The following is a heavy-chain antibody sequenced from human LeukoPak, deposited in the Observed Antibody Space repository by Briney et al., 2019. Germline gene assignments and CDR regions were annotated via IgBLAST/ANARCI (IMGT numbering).Heavy chain of an antibody. Sequence: KPSETLSLTCTASGGSINSYYWSWIRQPPGKGLEWIGYIYYSGTTNYNPSLKSRVTISVDTSKNQFSLKLSSVTAADTAVYYCARNPRSGYFPHYHYYGMDVWGQGTTVTVSS. CDR3: ARNPRSGYFPHYHYYGMDV. V-gene: IGHV4-59*01. CDR1: GGSINSYY. J-gene: IGHJ6*02. D-gene: IGHD3-3*01. CDR2: IYYSGTT.